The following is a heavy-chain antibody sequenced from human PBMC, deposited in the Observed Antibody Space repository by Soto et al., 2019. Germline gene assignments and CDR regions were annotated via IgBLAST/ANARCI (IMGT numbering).Heavy chain of an antibody. D-gene: IGHD2-15*01. V-gene: IGHV3-23*01. J-gene: IGHJ4*02. CDR1: GFTFSSYA. CDR3: AKDCFVRYCSGFDY. Sequence: GWSLRLSCASSGFTFSSYAVSWVRQAPGRGLEWVSAISGSGGSTYYADSVKGRFTISRDNSKNTLYLQMNSLRAEDTAVYYCAKDCFVRYCSGFDYWGQGTLVTVSS. CDR2: ISGSGGST.